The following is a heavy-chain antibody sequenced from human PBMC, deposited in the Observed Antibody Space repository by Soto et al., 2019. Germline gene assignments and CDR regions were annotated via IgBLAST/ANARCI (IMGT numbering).Heavy chain of an antibody. V-gene: IGHV1-69*13. CDR1: GGTFSSYT. CDR3: ASKKSNYYDSSGPDYYYGMDV. CDR2: IIPIFGTA. D-gene: IGHD3-22*01. J-gene: IGHJ6*02. Sequence: SVKVSCKASGGTFSSYTISWVRQAPGQGLEWMGGIIPIFGTANYARKFQGRVTITADESTSTAYMELSSLRSEDTAVYYCASKKSNYYDSSGPDYYYGMDVWGQGTTVTVSS.